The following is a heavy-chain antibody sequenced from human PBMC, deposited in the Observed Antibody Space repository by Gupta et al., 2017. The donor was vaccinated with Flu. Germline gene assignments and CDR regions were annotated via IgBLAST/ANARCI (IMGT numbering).Heavy chain of an antibody. CDR3: ATLVSGDVWGSYRVTQNYYYGMDV. D-gene: IGHD3-16*02. Sequence: GLVDPEDGETIYAEKFQGRVTITADTSTDTAYMELSSLRSEDTAVYYCATLVSGDVWGSYRVTQNYYYGMDVWGQGTTVTVSS. J-gene: IGHJ6*02. CDR2: VDPEDGET. V-gene: IGHV1-69-2*01.